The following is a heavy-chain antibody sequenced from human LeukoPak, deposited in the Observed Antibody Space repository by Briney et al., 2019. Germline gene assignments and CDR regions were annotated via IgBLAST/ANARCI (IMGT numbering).Heavy chain of an antibody. Sequence: PSETLSLNCTVSGGSISSYYWSWIRQTPGKGLEWIGYIYYSGSTNYNPSLKSRVTISVDTSKNQFSLKLSSVTAADTAVYYCARVGYSYGALSFDYWGQGTLVTVSS. CDR1: GGSISSYY. J-gene: IGHJ4*02. D-gene: IGHD5-18*01. CDR2: IYYSGST. V-gene: IGHV4-59*01. CDR3: ARVGYSYGALSFDY.